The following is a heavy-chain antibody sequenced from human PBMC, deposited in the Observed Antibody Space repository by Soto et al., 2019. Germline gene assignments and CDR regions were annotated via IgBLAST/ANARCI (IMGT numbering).Heavy chain of an antibody. CDR3: ARAFVDYKLAY. Sequence: PGGSLRLSFAASGFTFSSYSMNWVRQAPGKGLEWVSSISSRSSYIYYADSVKGRFTISRDNAKNSLYLQMNSLRAEDTAVYYCARAFVDYKLAYWGQGTLVTVSS. D-gene: IGHD4-4*01. CDR1: GFTFSSYS. CDR2: ISSRSSYI. J-gene: IGHJ4*02. V-gene: IGHV3-21*01.